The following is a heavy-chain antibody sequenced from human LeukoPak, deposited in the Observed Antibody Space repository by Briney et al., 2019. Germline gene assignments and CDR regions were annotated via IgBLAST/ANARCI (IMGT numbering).Heavy chain of an antibody. CDR3: ASLHSGSYRDFDY. J-gene: IGHJ4*02. V-gene: IGHV3-30*04. D-gene: IGHD1-26*01. CDR1: GFTFSSYA. CDR2: ISYDGSNK. Sequence: GGSLRLSCAASGFTFSSYAMHWVRQAPGKGLEWVAVISYDGSNKYYADSVKSRFTISRDNSKNTLYLQMNSLRAEDTAVYYCASLHSGSYRDFDYWGQGTLVTVSS.